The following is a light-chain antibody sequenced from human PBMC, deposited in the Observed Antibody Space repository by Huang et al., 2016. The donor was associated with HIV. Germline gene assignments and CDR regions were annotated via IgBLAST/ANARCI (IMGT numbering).Light chain of an antibody. CDR1: QGISSN. CDR3: LRYNNWPRT. CDR2: CAS. V-gene: IGKV3-15*01. Sequence: EMVMTQSPDTLSVSPGESVTRSCRASQGISSNLAWYQQKPGQAPRLLIPCASTRAAGIPARFSGSGSEIAFTLTINSLQSEDSALYYCLRYNNWPRTFGQGTKLEIK. J-gene: IGKJ2*01.